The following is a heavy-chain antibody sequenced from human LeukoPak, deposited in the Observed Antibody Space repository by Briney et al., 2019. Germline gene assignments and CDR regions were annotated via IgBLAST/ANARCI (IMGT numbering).Heavy chain of an antibody. CDR2: ISRSGST. Sequence: LETLSLTCGVDGGSIYGHYWNWIRQPPGKGLEWIGEISRSGSTTYNASVGSRFTISVDTSKNHFSLDLNSVPAAATALYSCARAPPSAFFTRNWYFDLWGLGPLVTVSS. V-gene: IGHV4-34*01. CDR1: GGSIYGHY. CDR3: ARAPPSAFFTRNWYFDL. D-gene: IGHD3-3*02. J-gene: IGHJ2*01.